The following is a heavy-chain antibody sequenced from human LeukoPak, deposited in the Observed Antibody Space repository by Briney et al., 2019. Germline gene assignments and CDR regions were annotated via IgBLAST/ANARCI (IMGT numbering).Heavy chain of an antibody. Sequence: GGSLRLSCAASGFTFDDYAMHWVQQAPGKGLEWVSGISWNSGFIGYADSVKGRFTISRDNAKNSLYLQMNSLRAEDMALYYCAKGLYGSGSYPDYWGQGTLVTVSS. CDR3: AKGLYGSGSYPDY. D-gene: IGHD3-10*01. CDR1: GFTFDDYA. CDR2: ISWNSGFI. J-gene: IGHJ4*02. V-gene: IGHV3-9*03.